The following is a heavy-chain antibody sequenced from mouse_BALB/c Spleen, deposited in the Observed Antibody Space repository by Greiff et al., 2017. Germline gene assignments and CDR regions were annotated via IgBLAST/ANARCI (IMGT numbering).Heavy chain of an antibody. J-gene: IGHJ3*01. CDR1: GFTFSDYY. D-gene: IGHD2-4*01. CDR2: ISDGGSYT. V-gene: IGHV5-4*02. CDR3: ARHDYAWFAY. Sequence: EVQLVESGGGLVKPGGSLKLSCAASGFTFSDYYMYWVRQTPEKRLEWVATISDGGSYTYYPDSVKGRFTISRDNAKNTLYLQTSSLKSEDTAMYYCARHDYAWFAYWGQGTLVTVSA.